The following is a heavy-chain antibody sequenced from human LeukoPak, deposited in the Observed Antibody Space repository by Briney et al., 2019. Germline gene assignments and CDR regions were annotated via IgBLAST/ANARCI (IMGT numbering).Heavy chain of an antibody. CDR3: TRAAPQERWLVDY. Sequence: GGSLRLSCAASGFTFSDYYMSWIRQAPGKGLEWVSYISSSGSTIYYADSVKGRFTISRDNAKNSLYLQMNSLRAEDTAVYYCTRAAPQERWLVDYWGQGTLVTVSS. D-gene: IGHD5-24*01. CDR1: GFTFSDYY. CDR2: ISSSGSTI. V-gene: IGHV3-11*04. J-gene: IGHJ4*02.